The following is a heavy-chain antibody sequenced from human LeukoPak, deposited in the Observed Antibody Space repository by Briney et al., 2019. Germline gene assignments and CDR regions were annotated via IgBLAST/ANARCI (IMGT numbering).Heavy chain of an antibody. Sequence: GRSLRLSCAASGFTFSSYAMHWVRQAPGKGLEWVAIISYDGSIKYYADSVKGRFTISRDKSKNTLYLQMNSLRAEDTAVYYCARDREVRGVMDYWGQGTLVTVSS. J-gene: IGHJ4*02. CDR1: GFTFSSYA. CDR3: ARDREVRGVMDY. CDR2: ISYDGSIK. V-gene: IGHV3-30*04. D-gene: IGHD3-10*01.